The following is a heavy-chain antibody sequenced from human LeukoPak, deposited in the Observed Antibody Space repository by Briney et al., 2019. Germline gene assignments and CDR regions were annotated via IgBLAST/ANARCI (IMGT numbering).Heavy chain of an antibody. CDR3: ARDINGIAAAGTFDY. CDR1: GYTFTSYY. Sequence: GASVKVSCKASGYTFTSYYMHWVRQAPGQGLEWMGIINPSGGSTSYAQKFQGRVTMTRDTSTSTVYMELSSLRSEDTAVYYCARDINGIAAAGTFDYWGQGTLVTVSS. J-gene: IGHJ4*02. V-gene: IGHV1-46*01. CDR2: INPSGGST. D-gene: IGHD6-13*01.